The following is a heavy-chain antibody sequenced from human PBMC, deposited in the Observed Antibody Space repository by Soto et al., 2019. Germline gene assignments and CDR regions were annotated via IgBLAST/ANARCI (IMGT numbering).Heavy chain of an antibody. CDR3: ARPTDFYYYAMDV. CDR1: GYTFTSFG. CDR2: ISGYNGNT. J-gene: IGHJ6*02. Sequence: QVQLVQSGADVKKPGASVKVSCKASGYTFTSFGINWVRQAPGQGLEWMGWISGYNGNTNYAQNLQDRVTMTRDTSTSTAHMELRSLRSDDTAVYYCARPTDFYYYAMDVWGQGTTVTVSS. V-gene: IGHV1-18*01.